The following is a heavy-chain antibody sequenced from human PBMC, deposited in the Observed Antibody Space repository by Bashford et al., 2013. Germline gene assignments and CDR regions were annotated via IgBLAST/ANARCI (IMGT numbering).Heavy chain of an antibody. CDR3: ARGNDGGDYYDY. J-gene: IGHJ4*02. Sequence: WVRQAPGQGLEWMGWINPKSGDRNHAQKFQGRVTLTRDTSITTAYMELSGLRSDDTAVYWCARGNDGGDYYDYVGPGNPGHRLL. CDR2: INPKSGDR. D-gene: IGHD1-1*01. V-gene: IGHV1-2*02.